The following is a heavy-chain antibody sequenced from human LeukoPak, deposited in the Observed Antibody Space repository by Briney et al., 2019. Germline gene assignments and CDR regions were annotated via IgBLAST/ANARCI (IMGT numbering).Heavy chain of an antibody. Sequence: GASVKVSCKASGYTFTGYYMHWVRQAPGQGLEWMGWINPNSGGTNYAQKFQGRVTMTRNTSISTASMELSSLRSEDTAVYYCASGGTYSNYYYMDVWGKGTTVTVSS. CDR2: INPNSGGT. CDR1: GYTFTGYY. CDR3: ASGGTYSNYYYMDV. J-gene: IGHJ6*03. V-gene: IGHV1-2*02. D-gene: IGHD1-26*01.